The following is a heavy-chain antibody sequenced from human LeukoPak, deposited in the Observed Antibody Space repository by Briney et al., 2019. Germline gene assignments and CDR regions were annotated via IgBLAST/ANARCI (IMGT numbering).Heavy chain of an antibody. Sequence: GESLKISCQGSGYRFSNYWIVWMRQMPGEGLKWMGIIYPGDSDSRYSPSFQGQVTISADRSVNTAYLQWSSLKASDTAMYYCARLLRSQLLPLLLYWGQGTLVTVSS. CDR3: ARLLRSQLLPLLLY. CDR2: IYPGDSDS. V-gene: IGHV5-51*01. J-gene: IGHJ4*02. D-gene: IGHD1-1*01. CDR1: GYRFSNYW.